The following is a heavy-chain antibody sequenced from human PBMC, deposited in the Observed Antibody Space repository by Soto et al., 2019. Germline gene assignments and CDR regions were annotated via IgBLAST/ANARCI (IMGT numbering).Heavy chain of an antibody. J-gene: IGHJ4*02. Sequence: EVQLVESGGGLVQPGGSLRLSCAASGFTFSNYDMHWVRQVTGKGLEWVSAIGIAGDTYYPDSVKGRFTVFRENAKNYLYIKMKSLRAGETAVYYCAGAESTVSGALVYWGQGIVVIVSS. CDR1: GFTFSNYD. CDR2: IGIAGDT. CDR3: AGAESTVSGALVY. D-gene: IGHD1-26*01. V-gene: IGHV3-13*01.